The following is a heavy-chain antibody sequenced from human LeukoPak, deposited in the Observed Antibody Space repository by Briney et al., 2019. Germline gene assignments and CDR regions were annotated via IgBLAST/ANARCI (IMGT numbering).Heavy chain of an antibody. J-gene: IGHJ6*02. V-gene: IGHV3-23*01. CDR3: AKEYCSSTSCYTNYYYYYGMDV. D-gene: IGHD2-2*02. CDR1: GFTFSSYW. CDR2: ISGSGGST. Sequence: GGSLRLSCAASGFTFSSYWMSWVRQAPGKGLEWVSAISGSGGSTYYADSVKGRFTISRDNSKNTLYLQMNSLRAEDTAVYYCAKEYCSSTSCYTNYYYYYGMDVWGQGTTVTVSS.